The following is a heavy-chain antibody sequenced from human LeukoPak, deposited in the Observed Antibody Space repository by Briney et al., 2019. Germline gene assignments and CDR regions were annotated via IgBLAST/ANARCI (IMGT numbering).Heavy chain of an antibody. Sequence: GGSLRLSCAASGFTFSSNDMHWVRQAPGKGLEWVAFIRYDGTNKNYADFVKGRFTISRDNSNNTLYLQMNSLRAEDTAVYYCAKGGNYYDSSGRRPAFDIWGQGTMVTVSS. CDR2: IRYDGTNK. CDR1: GFTFSSND. J-gene: IGHJ3*02. D-gene: IGHD3-22*01. V-gene: IGHV3-30*02. CDR3: AKGGNYYDSSGRRPAFDI.